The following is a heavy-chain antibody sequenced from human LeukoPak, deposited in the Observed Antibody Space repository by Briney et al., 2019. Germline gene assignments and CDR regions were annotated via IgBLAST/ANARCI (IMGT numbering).Heavy chain of an antibody. J-gene: IGHJ2*01. D-gene: IGHD4-23*01. Sequence: GRSLRLSCAASGFSFNDYAMHWVRQAPGKGLGWVSGINWNSGSLGYADSVKGRFTISRENATTSLDLQMNSLSAEDSALYYCVKAFEDFGSGGNSVSWYFDLWGRGTLVTVSS. CDR3: VKAFEDFGSGGNSVSWYFDL. V-gene: IGHV3-9*01. CDR2: INWNSGSL. CDR1: GFSFNDYA.